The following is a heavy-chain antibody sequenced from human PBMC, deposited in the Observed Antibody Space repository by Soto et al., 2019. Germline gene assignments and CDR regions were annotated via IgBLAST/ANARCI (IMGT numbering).Heavy chain of an antibody. D-gene: IGHD2-2*02. Sequence: PSRPCPLTCTVSGGSISSYYWSWIRQPPGKGLEWIGYIYYSGSTNYNPSLKSRVTISVDTSKNQFSLKLSSVTAADTAVYYCARAGSCSSTSCYTDYYYYYYGMDVWGQGTTVTVSS. J-gene: IGHJ6*02. CDR3: ARAGSCSSTSCYTDYYYYYYGMDV. V-gene: IGHV4-59*01. CDR1: GGSISSYY. CDR2: IYYSGST.